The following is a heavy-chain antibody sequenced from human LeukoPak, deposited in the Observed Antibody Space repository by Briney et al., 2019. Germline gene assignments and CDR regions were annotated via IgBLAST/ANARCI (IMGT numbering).Heavy chain of an antibody. Sequence: SGPGLVKPSETLSFTCNVSGGSISSSTYSWGWIRQPPGKGLEWIGSMYYSGSTYYNPSLKSRVTISLDTSKNQFSLKLSSVTAADTAVYYWARDLFGSRNFLPESPWGQGTLVIVSS. CDR2: MYYSGST. J-gene: IGHJ5*02. D-gene: IGHD3-10*01. V-gene: IGHV4-39*02. CDR1: GGSISSSTYS. CDR3: ARDLFGSRNFLPESP.